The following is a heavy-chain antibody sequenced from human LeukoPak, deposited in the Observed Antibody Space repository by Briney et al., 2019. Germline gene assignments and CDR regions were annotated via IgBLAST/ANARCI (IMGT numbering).Heavy chain of an antibody. V-gene: IGHV4-34*01. J-gene: IGHJ6*03. CDR1: GGSFSGNS. D-gene: IGHD5-18*01. CDR2: INQSGST. CDR3: ARGSGYIYGRGYYYYMDV. Sequence: SETLSLTCAVYGGSFSGNSWSWIRQPPGKGLEWIGEINQSGSTDYNPSLKSRVTISVDTSKNQFSLKVNSVTAADTAVYYCARGSGYIYGRGYYYYMDVWGKGTTVTVSS.